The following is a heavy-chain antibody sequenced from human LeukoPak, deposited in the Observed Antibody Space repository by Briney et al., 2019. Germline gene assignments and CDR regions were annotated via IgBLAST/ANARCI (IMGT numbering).Heavy chain of an antibody. Sequence: PGGSLRLSCAASGFTFSSYAMSWVRQAPGKGLEWVSAISGSGGSTYYADSVKGRLTISRDNSKNTLYLQMNSLRAEDTAVYYCAKDPPSRKYSSGWEDAFDIWGQGTMVTVSS. CDR1: GFTFSSYA. V-gene: IGHV3-23*01. J-gene: IGHJ3*02. CDR3: AKDPPSRKYSSGWEDAFDI. D-gene: IGHD6-19*01. CDR2: ISGSGGST.